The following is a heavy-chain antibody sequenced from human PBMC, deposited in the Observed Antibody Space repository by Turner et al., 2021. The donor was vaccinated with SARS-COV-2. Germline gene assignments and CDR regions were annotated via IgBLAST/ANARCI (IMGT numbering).Heavy chain of an antibody. V-gene: IGHV1-24*01. D-gene: IGHD2-2*01. J-gene: IGHJ5*02. CDR3: ATGYQLRVNWFDP. Sequence: QVQLVQAEDEVKKPGASVKCSCTLSGYTLTELSMYRVRQAPGKGLVGMGGFVPEEGESSYAQKFQGRVTMTEETSTDTAYMELSSLGSEDTAVYYCATGYQLRVNWFDPWGQGTLVTVSS. CDR2: FVPEEGES. CDR1: GYTLTELS.